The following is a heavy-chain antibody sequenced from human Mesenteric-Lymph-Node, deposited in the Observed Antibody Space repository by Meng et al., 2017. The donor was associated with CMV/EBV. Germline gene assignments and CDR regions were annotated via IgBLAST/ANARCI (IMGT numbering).Heavy chain of an antibody. V-gene: IGHV4-30-4*08. CDR1: GGSINNADYY. CDR3: ARAYAYYYDSSVYYFDY. J-gene: IGHJ4*02. D-gene: IGHD3-22*01. CDR2: IYYSGSA. Sequence: LRLSCNVSGGSINNADYYWNWIHQSPGKGLEWIGYIYYSGSAYYTPSLKSRLNMSVDTSKNQFSLHLSSVTAADTAVYYCARAYAYYYDSSVYYFDYWGQGALVTVSS.